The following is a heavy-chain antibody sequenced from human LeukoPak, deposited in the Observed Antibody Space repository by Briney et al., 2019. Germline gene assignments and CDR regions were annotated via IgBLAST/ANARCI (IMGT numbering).Heavy chain of an antibody. J-gene: IGHJ6*02. V-gene: IGHV4-59*08. CDR1: GYSINNYY. D-gene: IGHD1-26*01. Sequence: PSETLSLTCIVSGYSINNYYWSWIRQPPGKGLEWIGYVSYSGTPDYNPSLKSRATISLDTSRNQFSLQLSSVTAADTAEYYCARQKWDRLTYYYYGMDVWGQGTTVTVSS. CDR2: VSYSGTP. CDR3: ARQKWDRLTYYYYGMDV.